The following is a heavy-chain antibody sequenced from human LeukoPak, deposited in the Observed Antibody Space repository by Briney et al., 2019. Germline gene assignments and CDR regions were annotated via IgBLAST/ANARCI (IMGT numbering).Heavy chain of an antibody. Sequence: GGSLRLSCAASGFTFSNYWMDWVRQAPGKGLEWVAKIKEDGTRKDYVDSVKGRFTISRDNAKNSLYLEMNSLRVEDTGVYYCARGGEDGDPLKSTPYWYFDLWGRGTLVTVSS. J-gene: IGHJ2*01. CDR1: GFTFSNYW. V-gene: IGHV3-7*01. D-gene: IGHD4-17*01. CDR3: ARGGEDGDPLKSTPYWYFDL. CDR2: IKEDGTRK.